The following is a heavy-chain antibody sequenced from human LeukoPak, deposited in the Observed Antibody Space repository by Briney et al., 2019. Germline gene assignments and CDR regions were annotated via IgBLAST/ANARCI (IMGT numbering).Heavy chain of an antibody. V-gene: IGHV4-34*01. Sequence: SETLSLTCAVYGGSFSGYYWSWIRQPPGKGLEWIGEINHSGSTNYNPSLKSRVTISVDTSKNQFSLKLSSVTAADTAVYYCARTMEGYCSGGSCYQYSYYMDVWGKVTTVTVSS. CDR3: ARTMEGYCSGGSCYQYSYYMDV. CDR1: GGSFSGYY. CDR2: INHSGST. D-gene: IGHD2-15*01. J-gene: IGHJ6*03.